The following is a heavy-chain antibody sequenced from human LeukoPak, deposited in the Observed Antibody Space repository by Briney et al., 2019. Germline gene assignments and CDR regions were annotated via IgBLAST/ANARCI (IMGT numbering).Heavy chain of an antibody. CDR3: ARSLSGSYYSLGY. CDR1: GGSISSYY. V-gene: IGHV4-59*01. D-gene: IGHD1-26*01. J-gene: IGHJ4*02. Sequence: PSETLSLTCTVSGGSISSYYWSWIRQPPGKGLEWIGYIYYSGSTNYNPSLKSRVTISVDTSKNQFSLKLSSVTAAGTAVYYCARSLSGSYYSLGYWGQGTLVTVSS. CDR2: IYYSGST.